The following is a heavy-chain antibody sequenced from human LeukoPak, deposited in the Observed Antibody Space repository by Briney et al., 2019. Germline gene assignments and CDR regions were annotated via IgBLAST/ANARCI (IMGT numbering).Heavy chain of an antibody. J-gene: IGHJ2*01. D-gene: IGHD4-17*01. CDR3: ASPGYGDDWYFDL. V-gene: IGHV1-2*02. Sequence: ASVKVSCKASGYTLTGYYMHWVRQAPGQGLEWMGWINPYSGGTNYAQKFQGRVTMTRDTSISTAYMELSRLRSDDTAVYYCASPGYGDDWYFDLWGRGTLVTVSS. CDR2: INPYSGGT. CDR1: GYTLTGYY.